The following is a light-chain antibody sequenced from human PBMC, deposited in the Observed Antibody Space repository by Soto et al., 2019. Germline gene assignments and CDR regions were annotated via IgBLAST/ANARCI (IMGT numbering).Light chain of an antibody. CDR1: SGSIASNY. J-gene: IGLJ2*01. CDR2: EDN. Sequence: NFMLTQPHSVSESPGKTVTISCTRSSGSIASNYVQWYQQRPGSAPTTVIYEDNQRPSGVPDRFSGSIDSSSNSASLTISGLKTEDEADYYCQSYDSSSPVVFGGGTKVTLL. CDR3: QSYDSSSPVV. V-gene: IGLV6-57*04.